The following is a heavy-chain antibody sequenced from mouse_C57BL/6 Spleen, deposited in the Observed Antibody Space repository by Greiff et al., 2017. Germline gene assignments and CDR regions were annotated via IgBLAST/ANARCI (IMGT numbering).Heavy chain of an antibody. CDR3: ASGDYSNYGAMDY. V-gene: IGHV1-55*01. J-gene: IGHJ4*01. D-gene: IGHD2-5*01. CDR2: IYPGSGST. Sequence: VQLQQPGAELVKPGASVKMSCKASGYTFTSYWITWVKQRPGQGLEWIGDIYPGSGSTNYNEKFKSKATLTVDTSSSTAYMQRSSLTSEDSAVHYCASGDYSNYGAMDYWGQGTSVTVSS. CDR1: GYTFTSYW.